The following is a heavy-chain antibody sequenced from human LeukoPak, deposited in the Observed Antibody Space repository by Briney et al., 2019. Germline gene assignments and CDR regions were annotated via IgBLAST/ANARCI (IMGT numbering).Heavy chain of an antibody. Sequence: GGSLRLSCAASGFTFSTCAMGWVRQAPGKGLGWVSAISGSGGSTFYADSVKGRFTISRDNAKNSLYLQMNSLRADDTAVYYCATPPSTVPRGKFDYWGQGTLVTVSS. D-gene: IGHD4-17*01. V-gene: IGHV3-23*01. CDR1: GFTFSTCA. J-gene: IGHJ4*02. CDR3: ATPPSTVPRGKFDY. CDR2: ISGSGGST.